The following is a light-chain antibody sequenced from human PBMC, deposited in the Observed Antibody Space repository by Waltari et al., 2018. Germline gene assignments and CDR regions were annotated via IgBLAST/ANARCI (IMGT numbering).Light chain of an antibody. CDR3: QQYNYWPIS. CDR1: RSVNIK. V-gene: IGKV3-15*01. Sequence: LVMTQSPSTLSVSPGESVTLSCRAGRSVNIKVAWYQQKPGQAPRLLIHDASSEATGVPARFRAGGSGTDFTLTISSLQSEDSAVYYCQQYNYWPISFGQGTRLEIK. CDR2: DAS. J-gene: IGKJ5*01.